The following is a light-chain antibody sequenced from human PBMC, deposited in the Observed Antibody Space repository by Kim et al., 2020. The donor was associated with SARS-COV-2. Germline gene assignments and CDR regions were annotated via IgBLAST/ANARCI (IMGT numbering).Light chain of an antibody. CDR3: QAWDSSTYV. J-gene: IGLJ1*01. Sequence: VSRGQTADITCSGDKLRDKYVCWYQHKPGQSPVVVIYQDTRRPSGIPERFSGSKSGNTATLTISGTQAMDEADYYCQAWDSSTYVFGAGTKVTVL. CDR1: KLRDKY. V-gene: IGLV3-1*01. CDR2: QDT.